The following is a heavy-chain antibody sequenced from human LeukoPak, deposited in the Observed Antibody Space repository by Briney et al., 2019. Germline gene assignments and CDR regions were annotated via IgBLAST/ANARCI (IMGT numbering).Heavy chain of an antibody. D-gene: IGHD2-21*02. CDR1: GYTFTSYD. J-gene: IGHJ4*02. CDR2: MNPNSGNT. Sequence: ASVKVSCKASGYTFTSYDINWVRQATGQGLEWMGWMNPNSGNTGYAQKFQGRVTMTRNTSINTAYMELSSLRSEDTAVYYCATSNCGGDCYSLDYWGQGTLVTVSS. V-gene: IGHV1-8*01. CDR3: ATSNCGGDCYSLDY.